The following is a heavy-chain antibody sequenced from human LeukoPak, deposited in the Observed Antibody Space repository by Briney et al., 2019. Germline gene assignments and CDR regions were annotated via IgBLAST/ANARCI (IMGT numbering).Heavy chain of an antibody. CDR3: AKHEEAIVGTATGFDY. V-gene: IGHV3-23*01. CDR1: GFTFSTYA. J-gene: IGHJ4*02. D-gene: IGHD1-26*01. Sequence: PGGSLRLSCAASGFTFSTYAMNWVRQAPGKGLEWVSSIGASRGNTYYADSVKGRFTISRDSSTNTLYLQMNSLRAEDTAVYYCAKHEEAIVGTATGFDYWGQGTLVTVSS. CDR2: IGASRGNT.